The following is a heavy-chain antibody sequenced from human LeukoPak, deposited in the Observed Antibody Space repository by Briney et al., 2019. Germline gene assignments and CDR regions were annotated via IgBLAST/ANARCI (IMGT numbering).Heavy chain of an antibody. J-gene: IGHJ4*02. CDR3: ATTPYSGSYRPYYFDY. D-gene: IGHD1-26*01. CDR2: VDPEDGET. CDR1: GYTFTDYY. V-gene: IGHV1-69-2*01. Sequence: ASVKVSCKVSGYTFTDYYMHGVQQAPGKGLEWMGLVDPEDGETIHAEKFQGRVTITADTSTDTAYMELSSLRSEDTAVYYCATTPYSGSYRPYYFDYWGQGTLVTVSS.